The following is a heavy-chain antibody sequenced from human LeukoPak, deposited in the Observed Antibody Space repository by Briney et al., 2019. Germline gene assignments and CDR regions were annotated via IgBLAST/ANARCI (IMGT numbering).Heavy chain of an antibody. J-gene: IGHJ4*02. CDR3: ASGLAAAGPFDY. Sequence: PSETLSLTCTVSGASITSYYWSWIRQAPGKGLEWVSAISGSGGSTYYADSVKGRFTISRDNSKNTLYLQMNSLRAEDTAVYYCASGLAAAGPFDYWGQGTLVTVSS. D-gene: IGHD6-13*01. CDR2: ISGSGGST. V-gene: IGHV3-23*01. CDR1: GASITSYY.